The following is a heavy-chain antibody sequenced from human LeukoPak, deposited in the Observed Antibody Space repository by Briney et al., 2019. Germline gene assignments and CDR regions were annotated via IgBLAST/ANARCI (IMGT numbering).Heavy chain of an antibody. J-gene: IGHJ4*02. CDR2: IQQGGSAK. CDR3: ARIRGDGSTFEY. Sequence: PGGSLRLSCAASGFASSSYWMSWVRQAPGKGLEWVANIQQGGSAKYYVDSVKGQFTISRDDAKNSLFLQMDSLRAEDTAVYFCARIRGDGSTFEYWGRGTLVTVSS. V-gene: IGHV3-7*01. D-gene: IGHD3-10*01. CDR1: GFASSSYW.